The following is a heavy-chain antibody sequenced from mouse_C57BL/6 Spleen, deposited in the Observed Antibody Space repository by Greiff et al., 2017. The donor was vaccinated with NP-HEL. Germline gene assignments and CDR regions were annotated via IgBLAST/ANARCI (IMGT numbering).Heavy chain of an antibody. CDR2: IDPETGGT. D-gene: IGHD1-1*01. J-gene: IGHJ2*01. V-gene: IGHV1-15*01. CDR3: TRDYYGSPDY. CDR1: GYTFTDYE. Sequence: QVQLQQSGAELVRPGASVTLSCKASGYTFTDYEMHWVKQTPVHGLEWIGAIDPETGGTAYNQKFKGKAILTADKSSSTAYMELRSLTSEDSAVYYCTRDYYGSPDYWGQGTTLTVSS.